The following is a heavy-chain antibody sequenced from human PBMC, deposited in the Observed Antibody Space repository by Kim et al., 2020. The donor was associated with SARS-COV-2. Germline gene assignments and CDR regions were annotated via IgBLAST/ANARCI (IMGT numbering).Heavy chain of an antibody. CDR3: ARVEGSGWYNY. CDR2: K. Sequence: KYYADSVKGRFTISRDNSKNTLYLQMNSLRAEDTAVYYCARVEGSGWYNYWGQGTLVTVSS. V-gene: IGHV3-33*01. J-gene: IGHJ4*02. D-gene: IGHD6-19*01.